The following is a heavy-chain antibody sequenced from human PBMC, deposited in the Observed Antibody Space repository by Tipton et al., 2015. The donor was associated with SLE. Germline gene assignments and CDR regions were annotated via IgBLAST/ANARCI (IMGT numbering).Heavy chain of an antibody. Sequence: TLSLTCSVSGVSINNGYYYWSWIRQHPGRGLEWIGSIFYSGITYYNPSLKSRVVISVDTSENEVSLKLTSVTGADTAVYYCARAPLGSAFSFDYWGQGTLVTVSS. D-gene: IGHD7-27*01. CDR2: IFYSGIT. CDR1: GVSINNGYYY. J-gene: IGHJ4*02. V-gene: IGHV4-31*03. CDR3: ARAPLGSAFSFDY.